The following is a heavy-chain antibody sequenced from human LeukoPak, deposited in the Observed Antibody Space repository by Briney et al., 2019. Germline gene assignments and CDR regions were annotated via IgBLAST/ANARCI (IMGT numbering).Heavy chain of an antibody. Sequence: SETLSLTCTVSGYSISSGYYWGWIRQPPGKGLEWIGSIYHSGSTYYNPSLKSRVTISVDPSKNQFSLKLSSVTAADTAVYYCARVPRTGYSWGAFDVWGQGTMVTVSS. V-gene: IGHV4-38-2*02. J-gene: IGHJ3*01. CDR2: IYHSGST. CDR3: ARVPRTGYSWGAFDV. CDR1: GYSISSGYY. D-gene: IGHD5-18*01.